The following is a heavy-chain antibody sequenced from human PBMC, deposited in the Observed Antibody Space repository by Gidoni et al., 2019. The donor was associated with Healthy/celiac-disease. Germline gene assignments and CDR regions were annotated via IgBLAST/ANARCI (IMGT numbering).Heavy chain of an antibody. Sequence: VQLVQSGPEVQKPGASLKTSSKCSGYSFTTYWIGWVRKTPGKGLEWMGNISPGDSDTSYSPSFQGQVTISADTSISTAYLQWSSLKASDTAMYYCARTEAYSSGWSPDYWGQGTLVTVSS. J-gene: IGHJ4*02. CDR2: ISPGDSDT. V-gene: IGHV5-51*03. D-gene: IGHD6-19*01. CDR1: GYSFTTYW. CDR3: ARTEAYSSGWSPDY.